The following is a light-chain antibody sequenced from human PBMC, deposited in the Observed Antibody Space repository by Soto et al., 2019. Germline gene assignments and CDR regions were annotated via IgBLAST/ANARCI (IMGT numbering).Light chain of an antibody. CDR2: GAS. V-gene: IGKV3-15*01. J-gene: IGKJ1*01. Sequence: EIVMTQSPATLSVSPGERATLSCRASQSVSSNLAWYQQKPGQAPRLLIYGASTRATGIPARFSGSGSGTAFTLTFSSLQSEDFAAYYCQHYNNRPRTFGQGAKVEIK. CDR1: QSVSSN. CDR3: QHYNNRPRT.